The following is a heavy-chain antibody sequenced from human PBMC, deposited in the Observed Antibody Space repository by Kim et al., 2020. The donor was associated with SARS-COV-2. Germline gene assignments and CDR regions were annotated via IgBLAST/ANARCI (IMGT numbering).Heavy chain of an antibody. D-gene: IGHD4-4*01. CDR3: TTDDAYSNFVGVDY. Sequence: GGSLRLSCAASGFTFSNAWMSWVRQAPGKGLEWVGRIKSKTDGGTTDYAAPVKGRFTISRDDSKNTLYLQMNSLKTEDTAVYYCTTDDAYSNFVGVDYWGQGTLVTVSS. CDR2: IKSKTDGGTT. CDR1: GFTFSNAW. V-gene: IGHV3-15*01. J-gene: IGHJ4*02.